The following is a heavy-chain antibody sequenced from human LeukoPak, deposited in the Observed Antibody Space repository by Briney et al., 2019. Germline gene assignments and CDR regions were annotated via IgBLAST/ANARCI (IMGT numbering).Heavy chain of an antibody. V-gene: IGHV3-15*01. D-gene: IGHD6-13*01. Sequence: PGGSLRLSCAASGFTFSNAWMSWVRQAPGKGPEWLGRIKSKTDGGTTDYAAPVKGRFTISRDDSKNTLYLQMNSLKTEDTAVYYCAYWSSSSWNYWGQGTLVTVSS. CDR1: GFTFSNAW. CDR3: AYWSSSSWNY. CDR2: IKSKTDGGTT. J-gene: IGHJ4*02.